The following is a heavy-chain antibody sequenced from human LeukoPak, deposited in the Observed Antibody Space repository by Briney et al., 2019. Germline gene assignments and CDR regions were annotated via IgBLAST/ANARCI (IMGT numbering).Heavy chain of an antibody. J-gene: IGHJ4*02. V-gene: IGHV1-18*01. CDR3: ARSSTGWSVDF. D-gene: IGHD6-19*01. CDR1: GYTFIHYG. Sequence: APVKVSCKASGYTFIHYGVSWVRQAPGQGLEWMGWINSNGGGTLYAQSLQGRVTLTTDTSTSTLYMELRTLRSDDTAVYYCARSSTGWSVDFWGQGTLVTVSS. CDR2: INSNGGGT.